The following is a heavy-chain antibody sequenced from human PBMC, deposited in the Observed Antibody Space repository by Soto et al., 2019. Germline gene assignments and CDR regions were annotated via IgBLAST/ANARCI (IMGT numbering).Heavy chain of an antibody. CDR2: INPNSGAT. CDR1: GYTFSGYY. V-gene: IGHV1-2*02. CDR3: AREYTIVGARCFDY. J-gene: IGHJ4*02. D-gene: IGHD1-26*01. Sequence: GASVKVSCKASGYTFSGYYVHWVRQAPGQGLEWMGWINPNSGATDSAQKFQGRVTMTWDTSITSAYMELSSLTSDDTAVYFCAREYTIVGARCFDYWGQGTLVTVSP.